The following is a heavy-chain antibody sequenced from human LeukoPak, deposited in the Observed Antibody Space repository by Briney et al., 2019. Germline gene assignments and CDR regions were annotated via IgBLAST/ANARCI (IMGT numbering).Heavy chain of an antibody. V-gene: IGHV1-18*01. J-gene: IGHJ5*02. CDR2: ISAYKGNT. D-gene: IGHD2-15*01. CDR1: GYTFTSYS. Sequence: ASVKASCKVSGYTFTSYSISWVRQAAGQGLEWMGWISAYKGNTNYAQKLQGRVTMTTDTSTSTAYRELRSLRSDDTAVYYCARDPRIVVVVAATGGWFDPGGQGTLVTVSS. CDR3: ARDPRIVVVVAATGGWFDP.